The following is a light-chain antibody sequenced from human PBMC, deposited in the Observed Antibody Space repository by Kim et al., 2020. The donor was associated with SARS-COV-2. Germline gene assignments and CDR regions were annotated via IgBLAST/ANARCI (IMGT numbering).Light chain of an antibody. CDR1: QSVSSY. CDR3: QQRSTWPIT. Sequence: LSPGERATLSCRASQSVSSYLAWYQQKPGQAPRLLIYDASNRATGIPARFSGSGSGTDFTLTISSLEPEDFAVYYCQQRSTWPITFGQGTRLEIK. CDR2: DAS. J-gene: IGKJ5*01. V-gene: IGKV3-11*01.